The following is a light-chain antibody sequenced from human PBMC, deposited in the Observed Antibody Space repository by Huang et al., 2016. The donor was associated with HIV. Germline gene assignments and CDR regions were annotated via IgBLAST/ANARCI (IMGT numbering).Light chain of an antibody. V-gene: IGKV3-20*01. J-gene: IGKJ4*01. CDR2: GAS. CDR1: HTIRSNY. CDR3: HQYGSFPLT. Sequence: EIVLTQSPGTLSLSPGERATLFCRASHTIRSNYLAWYQQQPGQAPRLLLYGASSRATGIADRFSGSGSGTDFTLTISRLEPEDYAVYYCHQYGSFPLTFGGGTKVEIK.